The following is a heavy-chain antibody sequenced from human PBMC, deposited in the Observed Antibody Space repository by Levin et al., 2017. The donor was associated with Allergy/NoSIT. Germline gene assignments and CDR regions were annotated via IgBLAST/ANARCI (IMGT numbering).Heavy chain of an antibody. V-gene: IGHV4-61*01. CDR1: GGSVSSGSYY. CDR2: IYYSGST. Sequence: SETLSLTCTVSGGSVSSGSYYWSWIRKPPGTGLEWIGYIYYSGSTNHNPSLKSRVTISVDTSKNQFSLKLSSVTAADTAVYYCARGGYCSSTSCGPFDYWGQETLVTVSS. J-gene: IGHJ4*02. CDR3: ARGGYCSSTSCGPFDY. D-gene: IGHD2-2*01.